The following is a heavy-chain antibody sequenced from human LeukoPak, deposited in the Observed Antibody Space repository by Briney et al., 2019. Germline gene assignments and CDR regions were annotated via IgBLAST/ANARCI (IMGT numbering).Heavy chain of an antibody. V-gene: IGHV4-39*07. Sequence: PSETLSLTCTVSGGSISSSSYYWGWIRQPPGKGLEWIGTIFYSGSTYYNPSLKSRVTISEDTSKNQISLKLSSVTAADTAVYYCTFNLGSGSYAFDIWGQGTLVTVSS. CDR1: GGSISSSSYY. J-gene: IGHJ3*02. D-gene: IGHD3-10*01. CDR3: TFNLGSGSYAFDI. CDR2: IFYSGST.